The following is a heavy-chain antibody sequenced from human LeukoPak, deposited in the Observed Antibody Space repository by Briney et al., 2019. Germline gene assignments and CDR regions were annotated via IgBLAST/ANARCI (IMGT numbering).Heavy chain of an antibody. J-gene: IGHJ4*02. CDR2: ISGSGGST. CDR3: ANKVSGVNTVHY. Sequence: PGGSLRLSCAHSGFTFCSYVKRSGRQAPGKGLEWVSAISGSGGSTYYADSVKGRFTISRDNPKNMLYLQMNSLRAEDTAVYYCANKVSGVNTVHYWGQGTLVTVSS. D-gene: IGHD3-10*01. V-gene: IGHV3-23*01. CDR1: GFTFCSYV.